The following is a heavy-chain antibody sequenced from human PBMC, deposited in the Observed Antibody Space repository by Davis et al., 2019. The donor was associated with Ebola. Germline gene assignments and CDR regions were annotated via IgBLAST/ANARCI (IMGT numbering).Heavy chain of an antibody. V-gene: IGHV3-49*03. CDR3: TRSSAYYDFWSGFGRFDP. CDR1: GFTFGDYA. D-gene: IGHD3-3*01. J-gene: IGHJ5*02. CDR2: IRSKAYGGTT. Sequence: GESLKISCTASGFTFGDYAMSWFRQAPGKGLEWVGFIRSKAYGGTTEYAASVKGRFTISRHDSKSIAYLQMNSLKTEDTAVYYCTRSSAYYDFWSGFGRFDPWGQGTLVTVSS.